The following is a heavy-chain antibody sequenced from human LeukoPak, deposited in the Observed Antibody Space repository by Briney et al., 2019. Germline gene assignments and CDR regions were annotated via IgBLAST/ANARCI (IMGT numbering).Heavy chain of an antibody. CDR2: IYHSGST. CDR3: ARVCYDFWSGYFHLGYYYMDV. V-gene: IGHV4-38-2*02. CDR1: GGSISSGYY. J-gene: IGHJ6*03. Sequence: SETLSLTCTVSGGSISSGYYWGWIRQPPGKGLEWIGSIYHSGSTYYNPSLKSRVTISVDTSKNQFSLKLSSVTAADTAVYYCARVCYDFWSGYFHLGYYYMDVWGKGTTVTVSS. D-gene: IGHD3-3*01.